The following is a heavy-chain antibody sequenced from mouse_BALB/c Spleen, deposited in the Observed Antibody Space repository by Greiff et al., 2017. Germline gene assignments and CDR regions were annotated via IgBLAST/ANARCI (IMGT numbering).Heavy chain of an antibody. V-gene: IGHV3-8*02. J-gene: IGHJ2*01. CDR1: GDSITSGY. CDR2: ISYSGST. Sequence: EVKLVESGPSLVKPSQTLSLTCSVTGDSITSGYWNWIRKFPGNKLEYMGYISYSGSTYYNPSLKSRISITRDTSKNQYYLQLNSVTTEDTATYYCARLSGGSSYFDYWGQGTTLTVSS. D-gene: IGHD1-1*01. CDR3: ARLSGGSSYFDY.